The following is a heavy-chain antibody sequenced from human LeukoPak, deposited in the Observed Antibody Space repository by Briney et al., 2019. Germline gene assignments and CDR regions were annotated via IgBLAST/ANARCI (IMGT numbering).Heavy chain of an antibody. CDR2: IWYDGSNE. V-gene: IGHV3-33*01. CDR1: GFTFSSYG. J-gene: IGHJ4*02. CDR3: ARDFGSYGFDY. D-gene: IGHD5-18*01. Sequence: GRSLRLSCAASGFTFSSYGMHWVRQAPGKGLEWVAVIWYDGSNEYYADSVKGRFTISRDNSKNTLYLQMNSLRAEDTAVYYCARDFGSYGFDYWGQGTLVTVSS.